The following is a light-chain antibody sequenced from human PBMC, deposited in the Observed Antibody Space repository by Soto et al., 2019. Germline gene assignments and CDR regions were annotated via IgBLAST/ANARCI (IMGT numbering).Light chain of an antibody. CDR2: DVS. J-gene: IGLJ2*01. Sequence: QSALTQPASVSGSPGQSITISCTGTSSDVGGYNYVSWYQHHPGKAPKLMIYDVSNRPSGVSNRFSGSKSGNTASLSISGLQAADEADYYCSSYARNRDVLFGGGTKLTVL. V-gene: IGLV2-14*03. CDR3: SSYARNRDVL. CDR1: SSDVGGYNY.